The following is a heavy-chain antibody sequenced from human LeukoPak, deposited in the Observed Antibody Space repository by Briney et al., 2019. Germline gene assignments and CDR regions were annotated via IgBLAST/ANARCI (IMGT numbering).Heavy chain of an antibody. V-gene: IGHV1-46*01. J-gene: IGHJ6*04. CDR3: ARGPSYDYVWGSYRNWGDYYYGMDV. Sequence: ASVKVSCKASGYTFTSYYMHWVRQAPGQGLEWMGIINPSGGSTSYAQKFQGRATMTRDTSTSTVYMELSSLRSEDTAVYYCARGPSYDYVWGSYRNWGDYYYGMDVWGKGTTVTVSS. D-gene: IGHD3-16*02. CDR2: INPSGGST. CDR1: GYTFTSYY.